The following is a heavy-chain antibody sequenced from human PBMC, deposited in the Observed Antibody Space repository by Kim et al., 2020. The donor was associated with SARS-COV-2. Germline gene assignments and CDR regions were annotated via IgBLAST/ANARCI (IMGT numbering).Heavy chain of an antibody. CDR1: GFTFSSYA. CDR3: ARDGLCSSTSCYVGVSWFDP. D-gene: IGHD2-2*03. V-gene: IGHV3-30*04. Sequence: LSLTCAASGFTFSSYAMHWVRQAPGKGLEWVAVISYDGSNKYYADSVKGRFTISRDNSKNTLYLQMNSLRAEDTAVYYCARDGLCSSTSCYVGVSWFDPWGQGTLVTVSS. CDR2: ISYDGSNK. J-gene: IGHJ5*02.